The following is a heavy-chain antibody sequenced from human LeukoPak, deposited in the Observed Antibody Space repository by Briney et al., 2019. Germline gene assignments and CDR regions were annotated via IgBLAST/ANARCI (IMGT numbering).Heavy chain of an antibody. D-gene: IGHD2-15*01. CDR2: LSTSGGT. Sequence: SETLSLTCTVSGGSISSYHWSWFRQPAGKALEWIGRLSTSGGTYYNPSLKSRVTMSVDTSKNQFSLKLSSVTAADTAVYYCARGPYYCSGDSCYPCFDYWGQGTLVTVSS. CDR1: GGSISSYH. V-gene: IGHV4-4*07. J-gene: IGHJ4*02. CDR3: ARGPYYCSGDSCYPCFDY.